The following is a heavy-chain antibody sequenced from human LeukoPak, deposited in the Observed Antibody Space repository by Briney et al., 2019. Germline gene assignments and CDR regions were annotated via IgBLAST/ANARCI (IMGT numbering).Heavy chain of an antibody. CDR3: AREPDNYYDSSGYYY. CDR1: GFTFSSYW. CDR2: INSDGSST. Sequence: GGSLRLSCAASGFTFSSYWMHWVRQAPGKGLVWVSRINSDGSSTGYADSVKGRFTISRDNAKNTLYLQMNSLRAEDTAVYYCAREPDNYYDSSGYYYWGRGTLVTVSS. D-gene: IGHD3-22*01. V-gene: IGHV3-74*01. J-gene: IGHJ4*02.